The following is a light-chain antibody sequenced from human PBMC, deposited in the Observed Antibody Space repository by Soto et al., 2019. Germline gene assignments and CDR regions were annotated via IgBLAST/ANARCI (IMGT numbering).Light chain of an antibody. J-gene: IGKJ2*01. CDR2: GAS. V-gene: IGKV3-15*01. CDR1: QSVSSN. CDR3: HQYNNWPPMYT. Sequence: DIVMTQSPATLSVSPGERATLSCRTSQSVSSNLAWYQQKPGQAPRLLIYGASTRATGIPARFSGSGSGTEFTLTISSLQSEDFEVYYCHQYNNWPPMYTFGQGTKLEIK.